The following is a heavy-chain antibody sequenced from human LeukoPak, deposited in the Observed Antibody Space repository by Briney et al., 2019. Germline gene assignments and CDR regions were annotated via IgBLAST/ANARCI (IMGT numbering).Heavy chain of an antibody. CDR2: MSPNSGDT. J-gene: IGHJ4*02. CDR1: GYTFTSYD. Sequence: ASVKVSCKASGYTFTSYDFNWVRQATGQRPEWMGWMSPNSGDTGYAQKFQDRVTMTRNTSISTAYMELSSLRSDNTAVYYCVRGPPNWGYDYWGPGTLVTVSS. D-gene: IGHD7-27*01. CDR3: VRGPPNWGYDY. V-gene: IGHV1-8*01.